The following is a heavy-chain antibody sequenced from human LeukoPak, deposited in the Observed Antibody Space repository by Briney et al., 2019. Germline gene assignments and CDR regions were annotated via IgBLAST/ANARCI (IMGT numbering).Heavy chain of an antibody. CDR2: ISSTGSYI. CDR1: GFTVGSYT. CDR3: TRVAQSGPTGWFNP. Sequence: GGSLRLSCAASGFTVGSYTMNWVRQAPGKGLEWVSSISSTGSYIYYADSVKGRFTISRDNPGNVVYLQMDSLRAEDTAVYYCTRVAQSGPTGWFNPWDQGTLVTVSS. J-gene: IGHJ5*02. D-gene: IGHD1-1*01. V-gene: IGHV3-21*01.